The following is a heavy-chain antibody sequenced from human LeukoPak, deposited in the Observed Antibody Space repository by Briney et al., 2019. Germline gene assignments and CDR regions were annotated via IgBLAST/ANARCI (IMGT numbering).Heavy chain of an antibody. V-gene: IGHV4-30-2*01. CDR1: GGSICSGGYS. CDR2: IYHSGST. J-gene: IGHJ4*02. Sequence: SETLSLTCAVSGGSICSGGYSWSWIRQPPGKGLEWIGYIYHSGSTYYNPSLKSRVTISVDRSKNQFSLKLSSVTAADTAVYYCARGARGQQDYWGQGTLVTVSS. D-gene: IGHD6-13*01. CDR3: ARGARGQQDY.